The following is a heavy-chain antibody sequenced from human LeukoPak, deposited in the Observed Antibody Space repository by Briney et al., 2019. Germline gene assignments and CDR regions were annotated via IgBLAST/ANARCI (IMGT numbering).Heavy chain of an antibody. D-gene: IGHD6-19*01. V-gene: IGHV3-23*01. J-gene: IGHJ5*02. Sequence: GGSLRLSCAASGFTVSSYAMSWVRQAPGKGLEWVSTISGSGGSTYYADSVKGRFTISRDNSKNTLYLQMNSLRAEDTAVYYCAKGQVVAGPSIRFDPWGQGTLVTVSS. CDR3: AKGQVVAGPSIRFDP. CDR1: GFTVSSYA. CDR2: ISGSGGST.